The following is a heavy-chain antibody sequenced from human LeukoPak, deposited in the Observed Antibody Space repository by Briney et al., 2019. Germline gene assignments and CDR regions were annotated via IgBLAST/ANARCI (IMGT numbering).Heavy chain of an antibody. V-gene: IGHV4-39*01. CDR3: ARVTGATTGFTDY. CDR2: IYYSGST. D-gene: IGHD1-26*01. J-gene: IGHJ4*02. Sequence: SETLSLTCTVTGGSISSSSYYWGWIRQPPGKGLEWIGSIYYSGSTYYNPSLESRVTISVDRSKNQFSLKLSSVTAADTAVYYCARVTGATTGFTDYWGQGTLVTVSS. CDR1: GGSISSSSYY.